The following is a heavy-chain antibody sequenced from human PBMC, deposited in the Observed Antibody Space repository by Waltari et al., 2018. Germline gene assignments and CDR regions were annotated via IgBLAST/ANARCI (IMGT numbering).Heavy chain of an antibody. CDR1: GFSFGSYA. V-gene: IGHV3-23*01. CDR3: ANVYDFWSGSTYAMDV. J-gene: IGHJ6*02. CDR2: IRGNGGST. D-gene: IGHD3-3*01. Sequence: EVQLLESGGGLVQPGGSLRLSCAASGFSFGSYAMSWVRQGPGKGLEWVSSIRGNGGSTYYADSVKGRFTISRDNSKNTLYLQMTSLGAEDTAVYYCANVYDFWSGSTYAMDVWGQGTTVTVSS.